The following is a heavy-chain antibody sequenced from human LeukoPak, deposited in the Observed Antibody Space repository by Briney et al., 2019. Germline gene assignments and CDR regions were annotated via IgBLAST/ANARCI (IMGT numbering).Heavy chain of an antibody. Sequence: SETLSLTCTVSGGSISSSSYYWGWIRQPPGKGPEWIGSIYYSGSTYYNPSLKSRVTISVDTSKNQFSLKLSSVTAADTAVYYCARHGDTAMVDYWGQGTLVTVSS. CDR1: GGSISSSSYY. CDR2: IYYSGST. J-gene: IGHJ4*02. D-gene: IGHD5-18*01. CDR3: ARHGDTAMVDY. V-gene: IGHV4-39*01.